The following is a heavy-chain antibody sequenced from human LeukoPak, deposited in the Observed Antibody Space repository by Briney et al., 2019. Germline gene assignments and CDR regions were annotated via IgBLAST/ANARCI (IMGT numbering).Heavy chain of an antibody. D-gene: IGHD1-26*01. CDR1: GGSISSGDYY. CDR2: IHYSGST. Sequence: SQTLSLTCTVSGGSISSGDYYLTWIRQPPGKGLEWIGYIHYSGSTNYNPSLKSRVTISVDTSKNQFSLKLSSVTAADTAVYYCARGVGYSGSYFGYWGQGTLVTVSS. CDR3: ARGVGYSGSYFGY. V-gene: IGHV4-30-4*01. J-gene: IGHJ4*02.